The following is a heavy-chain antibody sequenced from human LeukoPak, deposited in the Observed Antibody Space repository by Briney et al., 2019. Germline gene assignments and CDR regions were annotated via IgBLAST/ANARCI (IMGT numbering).Heavy chain of an antibody. CDR2: ISSSSSYI. Sequence: PGGSLRLSCAASGFTFSSYSMNWVRQAPGKGLEWVSSISSSSSYIYYADSVKGRFTISRDNAKSSLYLQMNRLRAEDTAVYYCARVRKGSNVDDYWGQGALVTVSS. V-gene: IGHV3-21*01. CDR1: GFTFSSYS. J-gene: IGHJ4*02. D-gene: IGHD1-14*01. CDR3: ARVRKGSNVDDY.